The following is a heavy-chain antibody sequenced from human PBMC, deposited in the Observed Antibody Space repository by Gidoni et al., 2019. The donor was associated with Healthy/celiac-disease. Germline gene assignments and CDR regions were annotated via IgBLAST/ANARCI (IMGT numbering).Heavy chain of an antibody. J-gene: IGHJ6*02. V-gene: IGHV4-39*07. CDR1: GGSISSSSYY. CDR3: ARVVVVAAMDYYYYYGMDV. D-gene: IGHD2-15*01. CDR2: IYYSGST. Sequence: QLQLQESGPGLVKPSETLSLTCTVSGGSISSSSYYWGWIRQPPGKGLEWIGRIYYSGSTYYNPALKSRVAISVDTSKNQFSLKLSSVTAADTAVYYCARVVVVAAMDYYYYYGMDVWGQGTTVTVSS.